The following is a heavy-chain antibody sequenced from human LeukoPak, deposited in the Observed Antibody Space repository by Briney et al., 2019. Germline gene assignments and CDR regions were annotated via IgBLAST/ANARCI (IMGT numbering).Heavy chain of an antibody. CDR3: ARDQGTVTPFDY. V-gene: IGHV4-61*08. Sequence: SQTLSLTCTVSGGSISSGDYYWSWIRQPPGKGLEWIGYIYYSGSTNYNPSLKSRVTISVDTSKNQFSLKLSSVTAADTAVYYCARDQGTVTPFDYWGQGTLVTVSS. D-gene: IGHD4-11*01. CDR1: GGSISSGDYY. CDR2: IYYSGST. J-gene: IGHJ4*02.